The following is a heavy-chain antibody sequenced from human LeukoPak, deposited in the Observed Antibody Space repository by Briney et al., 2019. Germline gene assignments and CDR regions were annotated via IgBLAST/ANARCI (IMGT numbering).Heavy chain of an antibody. CDR3: ARDLDCSSTSCPIDY. V-gene: IGHV1-2*02. CDR1: GYTFTGYY. Sequence: GASVKVSCKASGYTFTGYYMHWVRQAPGQGLEWMGWINPNSGGTNYAQKFQGRVTMTRDTSISTAYMELSRLRSDDTAVYYCARDLDCSSTSCPIDYWGQGTLVTVSS. CDR2: INPNSGGT. J-gene: IGHJ4*02. D-gene: IGHD2-2*01.